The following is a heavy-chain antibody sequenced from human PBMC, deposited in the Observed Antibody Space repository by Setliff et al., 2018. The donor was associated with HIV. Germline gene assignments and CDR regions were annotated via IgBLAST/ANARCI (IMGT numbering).Heavy chain of an antibody. D-gene: IGHD3-16*01. CDR2: VFSNGDS. Sequence: PSETLSLTCTVPAGSLSRSYWSWIRQPAGKGLEWIGRVFSNGDSNYNPSLRSRVTMSLDASKNLFSLKLNSVTAADTAIYYCVRASRDYYYYYMDAWGRGTTVTVSS. J-gene: IGHJ6*03. CDR1: AGSLSRSY. CDR3: VRASRDYYYYYMDA. V-gene: IGHV4-4*07.